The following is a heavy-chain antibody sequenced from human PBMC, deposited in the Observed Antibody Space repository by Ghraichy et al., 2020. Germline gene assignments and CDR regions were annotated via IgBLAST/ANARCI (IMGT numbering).Heavy chain of an antibody. V-gene: IGHV7-4-1*02. J-gene: IGHJ5*02. CDR1: GYTFTSYA. Sequence: ASVKVSCKASGYTFTSYAMNWVRQAPGQGLEWMGWINTNTGNPTYAQGFTGRFVFSLDTSVSTAYLQISSLKAEDTAVYYCARVVVAATLVRWAQNNWFDPWGQGTLVTVSS. CDR3: ARVVVAATLVRWAQNNWFDP. CDR2: INTNTGNP. D-gene: IGHD2-15*01.